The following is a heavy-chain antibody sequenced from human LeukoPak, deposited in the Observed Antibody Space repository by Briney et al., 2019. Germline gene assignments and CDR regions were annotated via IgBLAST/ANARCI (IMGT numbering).Heavy chain of an antibody. Sequence: GGSLRLSCAASGFTFNSYAMSWVRQAPGKGLEWVASISGSGGSTFYADSVKGRFTISRDNSKNTLYLQMNSLRVGDTAVYYCAKEGLRDASFDSWGQGTLVTVSS. V-gene: IGHV3-23*01. J-gene: IGHJ4*02. CDR3: AKEGLRDASFDS. CDR1: GFTFNSYA. D-gene: IGHD5-24*01. CDR2: ISGSGGST.